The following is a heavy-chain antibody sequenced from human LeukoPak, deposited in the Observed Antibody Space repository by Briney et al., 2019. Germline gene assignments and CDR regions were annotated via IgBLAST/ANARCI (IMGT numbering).Heavy chain of an antibody. CDR3: AVGRRTDFDY. Sequence: ASVKVSCKASGSTCTDYYIHWVRRAPGQGLEWMGWINPNSGGTNYAQNFQGRVTMTRDTYITTAYMDLSRLRLDDTAVYYCAVGRRTDFDYWGQGTLVTVSS. D-gene: IGHD1-26*01. J-gene: IGHJ4*02. CDR2: INPNSGGT. V-gene: IGHV1-2*02. CDR1: GSTCTDYY.